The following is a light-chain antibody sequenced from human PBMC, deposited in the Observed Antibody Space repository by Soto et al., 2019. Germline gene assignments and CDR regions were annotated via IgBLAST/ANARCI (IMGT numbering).Light chain of an antibody. J-gene: IGLJ1*01. CDR2: MND. V-gene: IGLV1-47*01. CDR1: TSNLLRNY. Sequence: QSVLTQPPSASGNPGQRLTISCSGSTSNLLRNYVYWYRQLPGTAPRLLISMNDQRPSGVPDRFSGSKSGTSASLAISGLRSEDEADYYCASWDDSLSEYVFGTGTKLTVL. CDR3: ASWDDSLSEYV.